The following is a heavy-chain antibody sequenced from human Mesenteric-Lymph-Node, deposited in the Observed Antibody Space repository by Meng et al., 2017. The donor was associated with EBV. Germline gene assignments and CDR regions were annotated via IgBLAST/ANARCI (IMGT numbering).Heavy chain of an antibody. Sequence: QVQLQQWGAGLLRPSETLSLTCAVAGGYFGGYFWTWVRLAPGKGLEWIGEINQVGSTNYNPSLRSRVTISVDTSKTQFSLEVTSVTAADTAVYYCARSGAIIGVQGAPDYWGQGTLVTVSS. CDR3: ARSGAIIGVQGAPDY. CDR1: GGYFGGYF. V-gene: IGHV4-34*01. J-gene: IGHJ4*02. D-gene: IGHD3-10*01. CDR2: INQVGST.